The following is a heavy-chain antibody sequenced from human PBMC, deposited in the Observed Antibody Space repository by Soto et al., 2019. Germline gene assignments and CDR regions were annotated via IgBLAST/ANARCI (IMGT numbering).Heavy chain of an antibody. Sequence: QVQLVQSGAEVKKPGASVKVSCKASGYTFTSYDINWVRQATGQGLEWMGWMNPNSGNTGYAQKFQGRVTMTRNTSISTAYMELSSLRSEDTAVYYCARGLPHYYGSGSYKNWFDPWGQGTLVTVSS. CDR3: ARGLPHYYGSGSYKNWFDP. J-gene: IGHJ5*02. CDR2: MNPNSGNT. V-gene: IGHV1-8*01. CDR1: GYTFTSYD. D-gene: IGHD3-10*01.